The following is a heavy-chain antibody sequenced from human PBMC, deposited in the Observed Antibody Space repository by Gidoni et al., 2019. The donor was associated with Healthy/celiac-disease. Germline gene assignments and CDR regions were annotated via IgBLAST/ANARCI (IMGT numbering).Heavy chain of an antibody. CDR2: IYYSGST. V-gene: IGHV4-30-4*01. D-gene: IGHD4-17*01. Sequence: QVQLQESGPGLVKPSQTLSLTCAVSGGSISSGGYYWSWIRQPPGKGMEWIGYIYYSGSTYYNPSLKSRVTISVDTSKNQFSLKLSSVTAADTAVYYCARVSRGDYLDWYFDLWGRGTLVTVSS. J-gene: IGHJ2*01. CDR3: ARVSRGDYLDWYFDL. CDR1: GGSISSGGYY.